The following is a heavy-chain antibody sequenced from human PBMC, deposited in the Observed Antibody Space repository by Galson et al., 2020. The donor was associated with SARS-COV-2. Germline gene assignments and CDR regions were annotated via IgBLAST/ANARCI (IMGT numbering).Heavy chain of an antibody. J-gene: IGHJ3*02. Sequence: GESLKISCKGSGFRFTSYWIGWVRQRPGKGLEWMGIIYPDDSDTRYSPSFQGQVTMSADESINTAYLQWSSLKASDTAMYYCARDGTAMVTNGFDIWGQGTMVTVSS. CDR3: ARDGTAMVTNGFDI. CDR1: GFRFTSYW. D-gene: IGHD5-18*01. CDR2: IYPDDSDT. V-gene: IGHV5-51*01.